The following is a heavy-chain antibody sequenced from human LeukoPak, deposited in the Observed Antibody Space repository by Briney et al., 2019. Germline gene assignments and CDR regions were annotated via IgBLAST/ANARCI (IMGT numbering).Heavy chain of an antibody. D-gene: IGHD3-10*01. J-gene: IGHJ5*02. CDR1: EFTFSSYA. V-gene: IGHV3-23*01. CDR3: AKYGSTSPPNWFDP. CDR2: ISGGGIST. Sequence: GGSLRLSCAASEFTFSSYAMQWVRQAPGKGLEWVSAISGGGISTYYADSVKGRFTISRDNSKNTLYLQMNSLRAEDTAVYYCAKYGSTSPPNWFDPWGQGTLVTVSS.